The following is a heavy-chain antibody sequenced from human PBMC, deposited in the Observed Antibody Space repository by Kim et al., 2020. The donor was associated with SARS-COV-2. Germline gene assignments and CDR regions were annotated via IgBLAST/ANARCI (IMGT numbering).Heavy chain of an antibody. V-gene: IGHV3-23*01. D-gene: IGHD2-2*02. J-gene: IGHJ4*02. Sequence: GGPVTGRFTISRDKSKNTLYLPMTSLRAADTAVYYCAKGRSSSCYTDFDCWGQGTLVTVSS. CDR3: AKGRSSSCYTDFDC.